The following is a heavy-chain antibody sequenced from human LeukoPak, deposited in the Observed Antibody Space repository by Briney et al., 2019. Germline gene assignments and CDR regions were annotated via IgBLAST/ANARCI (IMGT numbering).Heavy chain of an antibody. V-gene: IGHV4-59*01. CDR3: ARAGCSSTSCYTFGSSTFYYYMDV. J-gene: IGHJ6*03. Sequence: KPSETLSLTCAVSGGSISFYYWTWIRQPPGKGLEWIGYIYYSGSTKYNPSLKSRVTMSVDTSKNQFSLRLSSVTAADTAVYYCARAGCSSTSCYTFGSSTFYYYMDVWGKGTTVTVSS. CDR2: IYYSGST. CDR1: GGSISFYY. D-gene: IGHD2-2*02.